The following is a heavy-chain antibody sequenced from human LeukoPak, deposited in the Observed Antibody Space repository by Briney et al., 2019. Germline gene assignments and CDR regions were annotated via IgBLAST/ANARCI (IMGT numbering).Heavy chain of an antibody. J-gene: IGHJ4*02. V-gene: IGHV1-2*02. CDR2: INPNSGDT. CDR1: GYTFTGYY. CDR3: ASGSGSYPFDY. D-gene: IGHD3-10*01. Sequence: ASVKVSCKASGYTFTGYYMHWVRQAPGQGVEWMGWINPNSGDTNYAQKFQGRVTMTRDTSISTAYMELSRLRSDDTAVYYCASGSGSYPFDYWGQGTLVTVSS.